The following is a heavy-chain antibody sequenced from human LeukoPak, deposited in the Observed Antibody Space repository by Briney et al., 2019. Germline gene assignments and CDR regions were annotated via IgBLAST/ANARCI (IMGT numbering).Heavy chain of an antibody. J-gene: IGHJ4*02. V-gene: IGHV3-7*03. Sequence: GGSLRLSCAASGFTFNGYWMTWVRQAPGKGLEWVADIKQDGSDKYYAGSVKSRLTISRDNAKNSLYLQMNSLRAEDTAVYFCARYNSAWKTDDYWGQGTLVTVSS. D-gene: IGHD6-19*01. CDR1: GFTFNGYW. CDR3: ARYNSAWKTDDY. CDR2: IKQDGSDK.